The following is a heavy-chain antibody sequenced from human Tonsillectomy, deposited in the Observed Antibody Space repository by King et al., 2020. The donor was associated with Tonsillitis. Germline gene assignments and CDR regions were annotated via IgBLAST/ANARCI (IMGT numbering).Heavy chain of an antibody. CDR1: GYTFTGYY. D-gene: IGHD6-19*01. Sequence: QLVQSGAEVKKPGASVKVSCKASGYTFTGYYMHWVRQAPGQGLEWMGWINPNSGGTNYAQKFQGWVTMTRDTSISTAYMELSRLRSDDTAVYYCARDNIHKYSSGWYQSPYFLFDIWGQGTMVTVSS. CDR2: INPNSGGT. J-gene: IGHJ3*02. V-gene: IGHV1-2*04. CDR3: ARDNIHKYSSGWYQSPYFLFDI.